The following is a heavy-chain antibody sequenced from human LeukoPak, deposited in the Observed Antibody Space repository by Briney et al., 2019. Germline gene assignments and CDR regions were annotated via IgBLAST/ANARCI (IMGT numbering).Heavy chain of an antibody. J-gene: IGHJ5*02. V-gene: IGHV3-30*04. CDR1: GFTFSSYV. CDR2: ISYDGSNE. CDR3: ARVGATFYWFDP. D-gene: IGHD1-26*01. Sequence: PGGSLRLSCAASGFTFSSYVMHWVRQAPGKGLEWVAIISYDGSNEYYAESVKGRFTISRDNSKNTLYLQMNSLRAADTAVYYCARVGATFYWFDPWGQGTLVTVSS.